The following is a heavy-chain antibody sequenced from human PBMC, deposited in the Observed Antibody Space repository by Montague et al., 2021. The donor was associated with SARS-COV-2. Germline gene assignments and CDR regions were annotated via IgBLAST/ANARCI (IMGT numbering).Heavy chain of an antibody. V-gene: IGHV4-34*01. CDR1: GGSISNYY. D-gene: IGHD3-10*01. CDR3: ARVRYYGSGASLGMDV. CDR2: INHSGST. Sequence: SETLSLTCTVSGGSISNYYWSWIRQPPGKGLEWIGEINHSGSTNYNSSLKSRVTISVDTSKNQFSLKLSSVTAADTAVYYCARVRYYGSGASLGMDVWGQGTTVTVSS. J-gene: IGHJ6*02.